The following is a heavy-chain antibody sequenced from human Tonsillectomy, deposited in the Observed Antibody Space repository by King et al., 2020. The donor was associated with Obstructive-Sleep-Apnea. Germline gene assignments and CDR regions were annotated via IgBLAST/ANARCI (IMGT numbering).Heavy chain of an antibody. J-gene: IGHJ6*02. CDR1: GGSVSNYF. V-gene: IGHV4-59*02. CDR3: ARDISHFYGCGGFGLDV. D-gene: IGHD3-10*01. CDR2: VFYSGSA. Sequence: VQLQESGPGLVKPSETLSLTCTVSGGSVSNYFWNWVRQPPGKGLEWIGYVFYSGSANYNSSLNSRVTISIDTSRNQFSLKLSSVTAADTAVYYCARDISHFYGCGGFGLDVWGQGTTVTVSS.